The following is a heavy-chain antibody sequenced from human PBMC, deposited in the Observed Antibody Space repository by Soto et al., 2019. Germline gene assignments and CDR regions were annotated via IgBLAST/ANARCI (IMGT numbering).Heavy chain of an antibody. CDR1: GGSISSVGHY. V-gene: IGHV4-31*03. J-gene: IGHJ6*02. Sequence: SETLSLTCSVSGGSISSVGHYWTWIRQQPGKGLEWIGYIYYSGSTDYNPSLKSRVTISVDRSKNQFSLNLSSVTAADTAIYYCARESGGYDSSTRYGLDVWGQGTTGTVSS. CDR3: ARESGGYDSSTRYGLDV. D-gene: IGHD5-12*01. CDR2: IYYSGST.